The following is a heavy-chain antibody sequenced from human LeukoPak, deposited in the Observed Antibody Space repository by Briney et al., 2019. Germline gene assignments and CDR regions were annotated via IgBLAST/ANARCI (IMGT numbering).Heavy chain of an antibody. CDR3: AKDSLYYYDSSGYYS. CDR1: GFTFDDYA. V-gene: IGHV3-9*01. J-gene: IGHJ4*02. D-gene: IGHD3-22*01. CDR2: ISWNSGSI. Sequence: GRSLRLSCAASGFTFDDYAMHWVRQAPVKGLEWVSGISWNSGSIGYADSVKGRFTISRDNAKNSLYLQMNSLRAEDTALYYCAKDSLYYYDSSGYYSWGQGTLVTVSS.